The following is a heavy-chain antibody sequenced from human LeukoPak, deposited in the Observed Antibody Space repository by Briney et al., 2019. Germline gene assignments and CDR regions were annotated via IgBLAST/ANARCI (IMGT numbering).Heavy chain of an antibody. CDR3: ARDLRYNWNYRYYYGMDV. D-gene: IGHD1-7*01. V-gene: IGHV3-30-3*01. CDR2: ISYDGSNK. CDR1: GFTFSGYP. J-gene: IGHJ6*02. Sequence: GGSLRLSCAASGFTFSGYPIHWVRQAPGKGLEWVAVISYDGSNKYYADSVKGRFTISRDNSKNTLYLQMNSLRAEDTAVYYCARDLRYNWNYRYYYGMDVWGQGTTVTVSS.